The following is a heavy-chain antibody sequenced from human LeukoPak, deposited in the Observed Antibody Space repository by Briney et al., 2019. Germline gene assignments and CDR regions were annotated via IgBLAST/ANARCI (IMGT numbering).Heavy chain of an antibody. Sequence: SETLSLTCTVSGGSISSYYWNWIRQPPGKGLEWIGYIYTSGSTNYNPSLKSRVTISVDTSKNQFSLKLSSVTAADTAVYYCARLRYSSSSHLDYWGQGTLVTVSS. CDR3: ARLRYSSSSHLDY. CDR2: IYTSGST. V-gene: IGHV4-4*09. D-gene: IGHD6-6*01. J-gene: IGHJ4*02. CDR1: GGSISSYY.